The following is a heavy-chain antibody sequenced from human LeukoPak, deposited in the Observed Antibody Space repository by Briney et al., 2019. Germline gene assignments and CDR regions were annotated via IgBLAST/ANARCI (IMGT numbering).Heavy chain of an antibody. D-gene: IGHD3-10*01. V-gene: IGHV4-34*01. J-gene: IGHJ5*02. Sequence: ETLSLTCAVYGGSFSGYYWSWVRQPPGKGLEWVGEVNHSGSTNYNPSLKRRVTISVETTKNQFSLKLSSVTAADTAVYYCATTYPMGSRGWFDPWGQGTLVTVSS. CDR2: VNHSGST. CDR1: GGSFSGYY. CDR3: ATTYPMGSRGWFDP.